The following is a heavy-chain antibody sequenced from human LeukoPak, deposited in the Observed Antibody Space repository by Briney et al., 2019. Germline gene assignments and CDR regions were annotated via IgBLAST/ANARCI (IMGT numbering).Heavy chain of an antibody. CDR1: GYTFTSYD. Sequence: GASVKVSCKASGYTFTSYDINWVRQATGQGLEWMEWMNPNSGNTGYAQKFQGRVTMTRNTSISTAYMELSSLRSEDTAVYYCAVKGVAAAADYDYWGQGTLVTVSS. CDR3: AVKGVAAAADYDY. J-gene: IGHJ4*02. D-gene: IGHD6-13*01. CDR2: MNPNSGNT. V-gene: IGHV1-8*01.